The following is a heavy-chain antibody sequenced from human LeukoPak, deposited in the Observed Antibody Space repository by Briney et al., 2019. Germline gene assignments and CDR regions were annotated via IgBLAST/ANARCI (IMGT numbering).Heavy chain of an antibody. CDR1: GFTFGSNS. CDR2: ISSSSSYI. Sequence: GGSLTLSCAASGFTFGSNSMNWVRQAPGKGLEWVSSISSSSSYIYYADSVKGRFTISRDNAKNSLYLQMNSLRAEDTAVYYCAREAADYYDSSIYYYYYYYMDVWGKGTTVTVSS. J-gene: IGHJ6*03. CDR3: AREAADYYDSSIYYYYYYYMDV. D-gene: IGHD3-22*01. V-gene: IGHV3-21*01.